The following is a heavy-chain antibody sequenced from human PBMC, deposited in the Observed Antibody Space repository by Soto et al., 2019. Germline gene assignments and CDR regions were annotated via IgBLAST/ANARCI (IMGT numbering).Heavy chain of an antibody. J-gene: IGHJ6*02. CDR2: IYTSGST. CDR1: GGSISSYY. CDR3: ARWDCGVVPLYYYYGMDV. Sequence: SETLSLTCTVSGGSISSYYWSWIRQPAGKGLEWIGRIYTSGSTNYNPSLKSRVTMSVDTSKNQFSLKLSSVTAADTAVYYCARWDCGVVPLYYYYGMDVWGQGTTVTVSS. V-gene: IGHV4-4*07. D-gene: IGHD3-3*01.